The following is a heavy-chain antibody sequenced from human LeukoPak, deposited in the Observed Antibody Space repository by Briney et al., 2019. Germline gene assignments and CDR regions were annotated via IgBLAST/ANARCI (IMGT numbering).Heavy chain of an antibody. CDR2: ISGYTGNT. CDR1: GYTFTSYG. D-gene: IGHD3-9*01. CDR3: TREATGYSWFDP. Sequence: ASVKVSCKASGYTFTSYGISWVRQAPGQGLEWMGWISGYTGNTNYAQKFQGRVTMTTDTSTNTAYMELRSLRSDDTAVYYCTREATGYSWFDPWGQGTLVTVSS. V-gene: IGHV1-18*01. J-gene: IGHJ5*02.